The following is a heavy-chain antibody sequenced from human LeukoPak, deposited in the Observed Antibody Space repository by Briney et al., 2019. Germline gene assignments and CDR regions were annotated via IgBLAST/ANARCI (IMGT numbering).Heavy chain of an antibody. Sequence: SETLSLTCAVSGYSISSGYCWGWIRQPPGKGLEWIGSISHSGSTYYNPSLRSRVTISVDTSKSQFSLKVSSVTAADTAVYYCARDGIVEGSYNHYYGMDVWGKGTTVTVSS. J-gene: IGHJ6*04. V-gene: IGHV4-38-2*02. CDR1: GYSISSGYC. CDR3: ARDGIVEGSYNHYYGMDV. D-gene: IGHD3-10*01. CDR2: ISHSGST.